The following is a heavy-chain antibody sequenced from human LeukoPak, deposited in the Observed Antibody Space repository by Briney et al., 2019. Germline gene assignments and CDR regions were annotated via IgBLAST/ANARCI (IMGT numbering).Heavy chain of an antibody. D-gene: IGHD3-9*01. CDR1: GFTFSSYS. J-gene: IGHJ4*02. CDR2: ISSSSSYI. V-gene: IGHV3-21*01. Sequence: PGGSLRPSCAASGFTFSSYSMNWVRQAPGKGLEWVSSISSSSSYIYYADSLKGRFTISRDNAKNSLYLQMNSLRAEDTAVYYCARNYYDILTGYHPLDYWGQGTLVTVSS. CDR3: ARNYYDILTGYHPLDY.